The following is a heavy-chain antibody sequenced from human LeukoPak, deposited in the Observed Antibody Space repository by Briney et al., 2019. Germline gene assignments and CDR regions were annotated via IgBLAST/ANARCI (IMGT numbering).Heavy chain of an antibody. Sequence: PGGSLRLSCAASGFTFGSYAMSWVRPAPGKGLEWVSFISGSGVNTYYADSVKGRFTISRDNSQNTMYLQMNSLRAEDTAIYYCAKAVLGYNKPPQHWGQGTLVTASS. D-gene: IGHD5-24*01. CDR2: ISGSGVNT. CDR1: GFTFGSYA. CDR3: AKAVLGYNKPPQH. V-gene: IGHV3-23*01. J-gene: IGHJ1*01.